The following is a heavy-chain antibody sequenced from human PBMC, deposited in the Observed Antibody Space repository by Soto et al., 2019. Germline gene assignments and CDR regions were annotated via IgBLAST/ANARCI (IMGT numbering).Heavy chain of an antibody. V-gene: IGHV3-30*19. CDR1: GFTFSSYG. J-gene: IGHJ4*02. CDR3: ARDIASNHFAS. Sequence: QVQLVESGGGVVQPGRSLRLSCAASGFTFSSYGMHWVRQAPGKGLEWVAVVFYDASKQYYTDSVKGRFTISRDNSRNTLSLQMNSLRAEDTAVYYCARDIASNHFASWGQGTLVTVSS. D-gene: IGHD3-16*02. CDR2: VFYDASKQ.